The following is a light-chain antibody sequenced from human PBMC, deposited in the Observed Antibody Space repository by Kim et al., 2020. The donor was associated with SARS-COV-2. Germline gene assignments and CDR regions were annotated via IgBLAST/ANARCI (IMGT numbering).Light chain of an antibody. Sequence: QSVLTQPPSVSGTPGQRVTISCSGSSSNIESNFVFWYQQFPGTAHKLLIYRNNQRPSGVPDRFSGSKSGTSASLAISGLRSEDEANYYCAAWDDSLSGYVFGTGTKVTVL. V-gene: IGLV1-47*01. CDR3: AAWDDSLSGYV. CDR1: SSNIESNF. CDR2: RNN. J-gene: IGLJ1*01.